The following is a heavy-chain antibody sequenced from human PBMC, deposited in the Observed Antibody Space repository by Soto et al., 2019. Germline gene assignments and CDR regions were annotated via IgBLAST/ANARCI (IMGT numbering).Heavy chain of an antibody. Sequence: QVQLVQSGAEVKKPGASVKVSCKASGYTFTGYYMHWVRQAPGQGLEWMGWINPNSGGTNYAQKFQGWVTMTRDTSISTAYMELSRLRSDDTAVYYCARGPMVRGVIMCSPDAFDIWGQGTMVTVSS. J-gene: IGHJ3*02. CDR2: INPNSGGT. CDR3: ARGPMVRGVIMCSPDAFDI. D-gene: IGHD3-10*01. V-gene: IGHV1-2*04. CDR1: GYTFTGYY.